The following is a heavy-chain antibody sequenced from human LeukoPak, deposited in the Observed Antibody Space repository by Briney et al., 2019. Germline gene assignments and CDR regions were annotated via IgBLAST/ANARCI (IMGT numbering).Heavy chain of an antibody. Sequence: PQTLSLTCTVSGGSISSGDYYWSWIRQPPGKGLEWIGYIYYSGSTYYNPSLKSRVTISVDTSKNQFSLKLSSVTAADTAVYYCARDPTNPDAFDIWGQGTMVTVSS. CDR2: IYYSGST. D-gene: IGHD5-12*01. CDR1: GGSISSGDYY. V-gene: IGHV4-30-4*01. CDR3: ARDPTNPDAFDI. J-gene: IGHJ3*02.